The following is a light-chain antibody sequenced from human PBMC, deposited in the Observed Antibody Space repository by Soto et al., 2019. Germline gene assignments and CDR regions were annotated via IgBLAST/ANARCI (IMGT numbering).Light chain of an antibody. Sequence: QSVLTQPASVSGSPGQSITISCTGTSSDVGGYNYVSWYQQHPGKAPKLIMYEVNTRPSGVPDRFSGSKSGSTASLTISGLQAEDEADYYCSLYISGSTYVFGTGTKV. CDR2: EVN. V-gene: IGLV2-14*01. CDR3: SLYISGSTYV. J-gene: IGLJ1*01. CDR1: SSDVGGYNY.